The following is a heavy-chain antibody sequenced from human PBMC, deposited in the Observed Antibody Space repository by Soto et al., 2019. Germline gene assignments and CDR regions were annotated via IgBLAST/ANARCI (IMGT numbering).Heavy chain of an antibody. D-gene: IGHD3-22*01. V-gene: IGHV3-30*18. CDR2: ISYDGSNK. Sequence: GGSLRFSCAASGFTFSSYGMHWVRQAPGKGLEWVAVISYDGSNKYYADSVKGRFTISRDNSKNTLYLQMNSLRAEDTAVYYCAKDEVFDYYDSSGPGYFDYWGQGTLVTVSS. CDR1: GFTFSSYG. CDR3: AKDEVFDYYDSSGPGYFDY. J-gene: IGHJ4*02.